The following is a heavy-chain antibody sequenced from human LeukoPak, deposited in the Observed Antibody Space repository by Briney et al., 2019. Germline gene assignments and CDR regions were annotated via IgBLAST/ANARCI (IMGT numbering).Heavy chain of an antibody. V-gene: IGHV3-30*18. J-gene: IGHJ3*02. Sequence: GGSLRLSCAASGFTFSSYGMHWVRQAPGKGLEWVAVISYDGSNKYYADSVKDRFTISRDNSKNTLYLQMNSLRAEDTAVYYCAKKWSGDYDSSGVNDAFDIWGQGTMVTVSS. CDR3: AKKWSGDYDSSGVNDAFDI. D-gene: IGHD3-22*01. CDR1: GFTFSSYG. CDR2: ISYDGSNK.